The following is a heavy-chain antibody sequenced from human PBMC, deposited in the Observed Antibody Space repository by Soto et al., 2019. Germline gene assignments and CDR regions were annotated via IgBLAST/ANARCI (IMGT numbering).Heavy chain of an antibody. J-gene: IGHJ4*02. CDR1: GFTFSSYA. D-gene: IGHD3-16*02. V-gene: IGHV3-23*01. CDR2: ISGSGGST. CDR3: AKELCGRLGEFSLFPIFDE. Sequence: SGGSMRLSCAASGFTFSSYAMSWVRQAPGKGLEWVSAISGSGGSTYYADSVKGRFTISRDNSKNTLYLQMNSLRAEDTAVYYGAKELCGRLGEFSLFPIFDEWGQGTRVTVSS.